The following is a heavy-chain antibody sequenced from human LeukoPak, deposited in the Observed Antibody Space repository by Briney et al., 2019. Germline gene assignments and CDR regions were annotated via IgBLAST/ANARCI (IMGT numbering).Heavy chain of an antibody. D-gene: IGHD7-27*01. CDR1: GGSFSGYY. CDR3: ARMTGDRPFDY. Sequence: SEPLSLTCAVYGGSFSGYYWSWIRQPPGKGLECIGQIYHSGSTKYNGSLKSRVTISVDTSKNQFSLKLSSVTAADTAVYYCARMTGDRPFDYWGQGTLVTVSS. CDR2: IYHSGST. V-gene: IGHV4-34*01. J-gene: IGHJ4*02.